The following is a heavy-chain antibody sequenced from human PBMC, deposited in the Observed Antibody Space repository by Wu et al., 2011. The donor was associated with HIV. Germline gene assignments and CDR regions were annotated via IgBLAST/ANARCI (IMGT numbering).Heavy chain of an antibody. CDR3: AGSYGSTMLFDI. D-gene: IGHD3-10*01. Sequence: QVQLVQSGAEMKKPGASVKVSCKASGYIFTNYGISWVRQAPGQGLEWMGWISADTGNTNYAQRFQGRLTMTTDTSTSTAYMELRRLRSDDTAVYYCAGSYGSTMLFDIWGQGTMGHRLF. J-gene: IGHJ3*02. CDR1: GYIFTNYG. CDR2: ISADTGNT. V-gene: IGHV1-18*01.